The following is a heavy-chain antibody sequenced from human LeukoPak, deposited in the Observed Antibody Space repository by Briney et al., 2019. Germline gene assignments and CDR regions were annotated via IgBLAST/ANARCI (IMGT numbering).Heavy chain of an antibody. V-gene: IGHV4-4*09. CDR1: GGSISSYY. CDR3: ARSNWGIDY. J-gene: IGHJ4*02. Sequence: PSETLSLTCTVSGGSISSYYWSWIRQPPGKGLEWIGYIYTSGSTNYNPSLKSRVTISVDTSKNQFSLKLSSVTAADTAVYYCARSNWGIDYRGQGTLVTVSS. D-gene: IGHD7-27*01. CDR2: IYTSGST.